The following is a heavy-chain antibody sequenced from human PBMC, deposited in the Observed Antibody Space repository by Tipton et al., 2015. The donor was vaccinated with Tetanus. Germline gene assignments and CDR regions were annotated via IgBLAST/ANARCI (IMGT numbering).Heavy chain of an antibody. CDR3: AREADCSGGSCFSGDFDN. J-gene: IGHJ4*02. CDR1: GFTFSSHW. CDR2: IKQDGSEK. V-gene: IGHV3-7*01. Sequence: CAASGFTFSSHWMSWVRQAPGKGLEWVANIKQDGSEKYYVDSVKGRFTISRDNAKNSLYLQMNSLRAEDTAVYYCAREADCSGGSCFSGDFDNWGQGTQVTVSS. D-gene: IGHD2-15*01.